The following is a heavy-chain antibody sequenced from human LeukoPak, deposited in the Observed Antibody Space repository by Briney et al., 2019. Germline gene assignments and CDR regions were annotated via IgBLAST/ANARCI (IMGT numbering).Heavy chain of an antibody. CDR3: ARHSGLTTVTRRPLDFYFDY. J-gene: IGHJ4*02. V-gene: IGHV4-59*08. CDR2: IYYSGST. D-gene: IGHD4-11*01. Sequence: SETLSLTCTVSGGSISSYYWSWIRQPPGVGLEWIGYIYYSGSTNYNPSLKSRVTISVDTSKNQFSLKLSSVTAADTAVYYCARHSGLTTVTRRPLDFYFDYWGQGTLVTVSS. CDR1: GGSISSYY.